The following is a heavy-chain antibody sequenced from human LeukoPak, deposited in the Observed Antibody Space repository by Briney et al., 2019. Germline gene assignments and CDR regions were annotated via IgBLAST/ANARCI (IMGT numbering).Heavy chain of an antibody. CDR3: ARRNGYCSGGSCFFSWFDP. CDR2: INPNSGGT. V-gene: IGHV1-2*02. CDR1: GYTFTGYY. D-gene: IGHD2-15*01. Sequence: ASVKVSCKASGYTFTGYYMHWVRQAPGQGLEWMGWINPNSGGTNYAQKFQGRVTMTRDTPISTAYMELSRLRSDDTAVYYCARRNGYCSGGSCFFSWFDPWGQGTLVTVSS. J-gene: IGHJ5*02.